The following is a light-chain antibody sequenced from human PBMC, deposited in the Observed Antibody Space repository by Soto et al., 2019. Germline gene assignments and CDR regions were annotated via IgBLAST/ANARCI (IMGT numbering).Light chain of an antibody. CDR3: SSFTSRDTVL. CDR2: GVG. Sequence: QSVLTQPASVSGSPGQSITISCTGTSSDVGGYSYVSWYQQHPGKAPKLMIYGVGNRPSGLSNRFSGSKSGNTASLTISGVQAEDEADYYCSSFTSRDTVLFGGGTKLTVL. V-gene: IGLV2-14*01. CDR1: SSDVGGYSY. J-gene: IGLJ2*01.